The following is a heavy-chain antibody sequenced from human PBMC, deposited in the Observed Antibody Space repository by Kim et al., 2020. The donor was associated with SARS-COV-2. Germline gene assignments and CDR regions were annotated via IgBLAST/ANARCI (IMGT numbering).Heavy chain of an antibody. CDR3: AREGYCSGGSCYSAFDI. Sequence: SVKVSCKASGGTFSSYAISWVRQAPGQGLEWMGRIIPIFGIANYAQKFQGRVTITADKSTSTAYMELSSLRSEDTAVYYCAREGYCSGGSCYSAFDIWGQGTMVTVSS. CDR2: IIPIFGIA. CDR1: GGTFSSYA. V-gene: IGHV1-69*04. J-gene: IGHJ3*02. D-gene: IGHD2-15*01.